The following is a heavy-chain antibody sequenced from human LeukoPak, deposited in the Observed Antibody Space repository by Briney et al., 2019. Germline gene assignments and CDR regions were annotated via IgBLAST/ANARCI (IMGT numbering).Heavy chain of an antibody. D-gene: IGHD3-9*01. V-gene: IGHV4-4*02. J-gene: IGHJ5*02. CDR2: IYHSGST. CDR1: GGSISSSNW. Sequence: SGTLSLTCAVSGGSISSSNWWSWVRQPPGKGLEWIGEIYHSGSTNYNPSLKSRVTISVDKSKNQFSLKLSSVTAADTAVYYCARRPPYYDILTGYYTRRANWFDPWGQGTLVTVSS. CDR3: ARRPPYYDILTGYYTRRANWFDP.